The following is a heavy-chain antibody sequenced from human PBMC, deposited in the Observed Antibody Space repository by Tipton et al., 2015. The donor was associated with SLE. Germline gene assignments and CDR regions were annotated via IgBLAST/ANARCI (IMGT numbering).Heavy chain of an antibody. Sequence: TLSLTCTVSGGSISSYYWGWIRQPPGKGLEWIGSIYYSGSTYYNPSLKSRVTISVDTSKNQFSLKLSSVTAADTAVYYCARVGGSYEVNYYMDVWGKGTTVTVSS. V-gene: IGHV4-39*01. CDR2: IYYSGST. CDR3: ARVGGSYEVNYYMDV. J-gene: IGHJ6*03. CDR1: GGSISSYY. D-gene: IGHD1-26*01.